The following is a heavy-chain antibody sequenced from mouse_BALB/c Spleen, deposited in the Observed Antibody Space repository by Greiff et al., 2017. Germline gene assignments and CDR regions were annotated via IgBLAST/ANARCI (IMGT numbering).Heavy chain of an antibody. CDR2: ISSGGST. D-gene: IGHD1-1*01. J-gene: IGHJ1*01. CDR1: GFTFSSYA. Sequence: EVMLVESGGGLVKPGGSLKLSCAASGFTFSSYAMSWVRQTPEKRLEWVASISSGGSTYYPDSVKGRFTISRDNARNILYLQMSSLRSEDTAMYYCARERDYYGSSYWYFDVWGAGTTVTVSS. V-gene: IGHV5-6-5*01. CDR3: ARERDYYGSSYWYFDV.